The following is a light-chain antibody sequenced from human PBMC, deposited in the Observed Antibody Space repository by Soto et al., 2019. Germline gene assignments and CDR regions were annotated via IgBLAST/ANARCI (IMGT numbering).Light chain of an antibody. CDR2: RNT. J-gene: IGLJ1*01. Sequence: QSVLTQPPSVSGAPGQRVTISCTGSSSNAGAGYDVHWYQQLPGRAPKLLIYRNTNRPSGVSDRFSASKSGTSASLDITGIQAQDEAHYYCKSYDRSLSGYVFGTRTKVTV. V-gene: IGLV1-40*01. CDR1: SSNAGAGYD. CDR3: KSYDRSLSGYV.